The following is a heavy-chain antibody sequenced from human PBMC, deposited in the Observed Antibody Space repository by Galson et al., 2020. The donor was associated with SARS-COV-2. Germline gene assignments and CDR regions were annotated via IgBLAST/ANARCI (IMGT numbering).Heavy chain of an antibody. CDR2: IIPIFGTA. D-gene: IGHD2-2*02. CDR3: ARGGWYRGGYCRSTSCYRDFDY. J-gene: IGHJ4*02. CDR1: GGTFSSYA. V-gene: IGHV1-69*13. Sequence: SVKVSCKASGGTFSSYAISWVRQAPGQGLEWMGGIIPIFGTANYAQKFQGRVTITADESTSTAYMELSSLRSEDTAVYYCARGGWYRGGYCRSTSCYRDFDYWGQGTLVTVSS.